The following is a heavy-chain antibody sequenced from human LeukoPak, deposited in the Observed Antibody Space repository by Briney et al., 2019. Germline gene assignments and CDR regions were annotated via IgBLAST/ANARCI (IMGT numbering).Heavy chain of an antibody. D-gene: IGHD6-13*01. V-gene: IGHV3-9*01. CDR2: ISWNSGSI. CDR1: GFTFDDYA. CDR3: AKGLRYSSSWGFDY. J-gene: IGHJ4*02. Sequence: PGGSLRLSCAASGFTFDDYAMYWVRQAPGKGLEWVSGISWNSGSIGYADSVKGRFTISRDNAKNSLYLQMNSLRAEDTALYYCAKGLRYSSSWGFDYWGQGTLVAVSS.